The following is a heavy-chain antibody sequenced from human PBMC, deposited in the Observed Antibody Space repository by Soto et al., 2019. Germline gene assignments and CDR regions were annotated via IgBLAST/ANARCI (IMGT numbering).Heavy chain of an antibody. V-gene: IGHV4-59*01. D-gene: IGHD6-13*01. CDR3: ARESPGAGHFDF. CDR1: GDSLNGYN. J-gene: IGHJ4*02. CDR2: IHYSGAT. Sequence: PSETLSLTCTVSGDSLNGYNWMWIRQLPGKGLEWMGYIHYSGATNYSPSVRSRVTMSIDTPKNQFSLKLTSVTAADTAVYYCARESPGAGHFDFWGQGTLVTVS.